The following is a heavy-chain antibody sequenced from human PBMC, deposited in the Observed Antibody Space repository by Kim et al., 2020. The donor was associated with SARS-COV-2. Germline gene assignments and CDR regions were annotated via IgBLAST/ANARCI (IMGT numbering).Heavy chain of an antibody. V-gene: IGHV3-30*04. CDR3: ATKAPTEGFALDI. J-gene: IGHJ3*02. CDR1: GFTFKSYG. D-gene: IGHD1-26*01. CDR2: IAYNGRDK. Sequence: GGSLRLSCTASGFTFKSYGMHWVRQAPGKGLDWIAFIAYNGRDKYYANSVKVRFTISRDNSKNTLSLQMDIRKLEDTAEYYCATKAPTEGFALDIWGQGT.